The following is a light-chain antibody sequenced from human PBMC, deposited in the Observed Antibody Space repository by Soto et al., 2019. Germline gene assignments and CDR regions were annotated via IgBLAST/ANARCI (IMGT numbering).Light chain of an antibody. CDR2: GIS. V-gene: IGKV3-15*01. J-gene: IGKJ5*01. Sequence: EIVLTQSPATLSVSPGERATLSCRASQNINDDYLAWYQQTPVQAPRLLIYGISTRAPGVPARFRGSGSGTEFTLTITSLQSEDFAVYSCQQYSQWPITFGQGTRLEIK. CDR1: QNINDD. CDR3: QQYSQWPIT.